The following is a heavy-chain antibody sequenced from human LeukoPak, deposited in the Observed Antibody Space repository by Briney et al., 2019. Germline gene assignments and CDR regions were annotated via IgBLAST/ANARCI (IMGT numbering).Heavy chain of an antibody. CDR2: IRFDGSNK. V-gene: IGHV3-30*02. D-gene: IGHD2-2*01. CDR3: ARNLPAADY. J-gene: IGHJ4*02. Sequence: PGGSLRLSCAASGFTFSTYGMHWVRQAPGKGLEWVAFIRFDGSNKYYADSMKGRFTISRDNAKSSLYLQMNSLRAEDTAVYYCARNLPAADYWGQGTLVTVSS. CDR1: GFTFSTYG.